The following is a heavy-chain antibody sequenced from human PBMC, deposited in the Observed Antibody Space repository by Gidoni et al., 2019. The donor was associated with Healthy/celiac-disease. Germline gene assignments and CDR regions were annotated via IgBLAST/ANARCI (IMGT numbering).Heavy chain of an antibody. CDR1: GYTFTSYY. J-gene: IGHJ6*02. CDR3: ARDERGFGELFNSYYYYYGMDA. Sequence: QVQLVQSGAEVKKPGASVKVSCKASGYTFTSYYMNWVQQAPGQGLEWMGIINPSGGSTSYAQKFQGRVTSTRDTSTSTVYMELSSLRSEDTSVYYCARDERGFGELFNSYYYYYGMDAWGQGTTVTVSS. CDR2: INPSGGST. D-gene: IGHD3-10*01. V-gene: IGHV1-46*03.